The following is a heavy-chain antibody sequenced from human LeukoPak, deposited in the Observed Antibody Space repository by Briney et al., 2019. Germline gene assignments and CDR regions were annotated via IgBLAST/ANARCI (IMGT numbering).Heavy chain of an antibody. CDR1: GCTFSDHW. V-gene: IGHV3-7*01. J-gene: IGHJ3*02. CDR2: IKQDGSEK. CDR3: QKTAYEILTGLSYAFDI. D-gene: IGHD3-9*01. Sequence: AGGSLRLSCAASGCTFSDHWMSWVRHAPWKWLEWVANIKQDGSEKYYVDSVKGRFTISRDNAKNSLHLQMNSLRAEDTVVFFKQKTAYEILTGLSYAFDIWGQGTMVTVSS.